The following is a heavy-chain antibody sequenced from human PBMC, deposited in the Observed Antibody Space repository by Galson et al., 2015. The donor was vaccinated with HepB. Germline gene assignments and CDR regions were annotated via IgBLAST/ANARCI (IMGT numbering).Heavy chain of an antibody. J-gene: IGHJ6*03. CDR1: GFTFNNYR. V-gene: IGHV3-48*02. Sequence: SLRLSCAASGFTFNNYRMNWVRQAPGKGLEWVSAISGGGGTMYYADSVEGRFTISRDNAKNSLFLLLDSLRDEDTAVYYCARDSSYSDYFRSPMPAYYYYMDVWGTGTTVTVSS. D-gene: IGHD4-11*01. CDR2: ISGGGGTM. CDR3: ARDSSYSDYFRSPMPAYYYYMDV.